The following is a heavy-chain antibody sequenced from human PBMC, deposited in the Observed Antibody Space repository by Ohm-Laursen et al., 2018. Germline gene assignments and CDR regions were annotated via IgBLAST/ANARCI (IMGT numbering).Heavy chain of an antibody. CDR1: GFTLSSYD. CDR2: ISYSGSYT. Sequence: SLRLSCAATGFTLSSYDMNWVRQAPGKGLEWVSSISYSGSYTYYADSAKGRFTISRDNSKDTLYLQMGSLRVEDTAVYHCVKESGESGLAGPKGDFDYWGQGTLVTVSS. V-gene: IGHV3-23*01. CDR3: VKESGESGLAGPKGDFDY. J-gene: IGHJ4*02. D-gene: IGHD3-10*01.